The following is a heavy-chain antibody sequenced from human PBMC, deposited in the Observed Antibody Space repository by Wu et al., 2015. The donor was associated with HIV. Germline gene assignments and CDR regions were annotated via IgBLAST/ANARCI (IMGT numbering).Heavy chain of an antibody. CDR2: IIPIFGTA. CDR3: ARGSAMVRGVSLDY. V-gene: IGHV1-69*18. J-gene: IGHJ4*02. D-gene: IGHD3-10*01. Sequence: QVQLVQSGAEVKKPGASVKVACKTSGYTFTGNYLHWVRQAPGQGLEWMGRIIPIFGTANYAQKFQGRVTITADESTSTAYMELSSLRSEDTAVYYCARGSAMVRGVSLDYWGQGTLVTVSS. CDR1: GYTFTGNY.